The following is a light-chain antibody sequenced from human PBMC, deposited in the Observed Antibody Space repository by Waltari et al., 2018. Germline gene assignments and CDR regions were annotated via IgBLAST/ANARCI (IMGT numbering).Light chain of an antibody. V-gene: IGLV2-14*01. CDR1: RSDVGGYNY. CDR2: EVS. Sequence: QSALTQPASVSGSPGQSITISCTGTRSDVGGYNYVSWYQQHPGKAPKRMIYEVSNRPSGVSNRFSGSKSGNTASLTISGLQAEDEADYYCSSYTSSSPYVFGTGTKVTVL. J-gene: IGLJ1*01. CDR3: SSYTSSSPYV.